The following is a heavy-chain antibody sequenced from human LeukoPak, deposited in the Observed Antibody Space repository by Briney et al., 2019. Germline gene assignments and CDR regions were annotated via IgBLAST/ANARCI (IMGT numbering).Heavy chain of an antibody. CDR3: ARVSGSRLFDY. Sequence: GGSLRLSCAASGFTFSSYWMSWVRQAPGKGLEWVANIKQDGSEKYYVDSVKGRFTISRDNAKNPLYLQMNSLRAEDTAVYYCARVSGSRLFDYWGQGTLVTVSS. CDR2: IKQDGSEK. J-gene: IGHJ4*02. V-gene: IGHV3-7*01. D-gene: IGHD1-26*01. CDR1: GFTFSSYW.